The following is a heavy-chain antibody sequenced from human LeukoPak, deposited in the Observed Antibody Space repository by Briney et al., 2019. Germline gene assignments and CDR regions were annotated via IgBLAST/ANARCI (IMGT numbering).Heavy chain of an antibody. Sequence: PGGSLRLSCAASGFTFSSYAMYWVRQAPGKGLEYVSAITSDGLTTHYADSVKGRVTISRDNSRNTLYVHMSSLRTEDTAVYYCARCPRWAHFDYWGQGTLVTASS. CDR1: GFTFSSYA. CDR2: ITSDGLTT. CDR3: ARCPRWAHFDY. D-gene: IGHD4-23*01. J-gene: IGHJ4*02. V-gene: IGHV3-64*05.